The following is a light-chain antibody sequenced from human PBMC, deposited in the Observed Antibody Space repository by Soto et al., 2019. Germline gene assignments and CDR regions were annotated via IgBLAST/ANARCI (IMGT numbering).Light chain of an antibody. J-gene: IGLJ1*01. CDR3: QSYDFGLSAHNYV. CDR2: ANN. CDR1: SSNIGAGYD. Sequence: QSVLTQPPSVSGAPGQRVTISCTGSSSNIGAGYDVHWYQQFPGTAPRLLMYANNNRPSGVPDRFSGSKSGTSASLAITGLQADDEAEYYCQSYDFGLSAHNYVFGTGTKLTVL. V-gene: IGLV1-40*01.